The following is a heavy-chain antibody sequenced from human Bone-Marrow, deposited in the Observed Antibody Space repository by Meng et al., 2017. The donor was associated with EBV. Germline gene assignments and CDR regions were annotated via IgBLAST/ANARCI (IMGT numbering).Heavy chain of an antibody. CDR2: ISHAGST. Sequence: RQFWGQRLLKPSGTLSLPCAVYGESFSACYWSWARQSPGKGLEWIGEISHAGSTNYNPSLSSRVTISIDTSKNQFSLRLNSVTAADRGVYYCARYSSGWQKYFQYWDQGTLVTVSS. D-gene: IGHD6-19*01. V-gene: IGHV4-34*01. CDR1: GESFSACY. J-gene: IGHJ1*01. CDR3: ARYSSGWQKYFQY.